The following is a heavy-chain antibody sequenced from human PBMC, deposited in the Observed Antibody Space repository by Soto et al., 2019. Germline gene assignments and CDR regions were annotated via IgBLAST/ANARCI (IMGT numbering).Heavy chain of an antibody. CDR3: AKDTGLVPAALTYFDY. CDR1: GFTFDDYA. CDR2: ISWNSGSI. V-gene: IGHV3-9*01. Sequence: EVQLVESGGGLVQPGRSLRLSCAASGFTFDDYAMHWVRQAPGKGLGWVSGISWNSGSIGYADSVKGRFTISRDNAKNSLYLQMNSLRAEDTALYYCAKDTGLVPAALTYFDYWGQGTLVTVSS. D-gene: IGHD2-2*01. J-gene: IGHJ4*02.